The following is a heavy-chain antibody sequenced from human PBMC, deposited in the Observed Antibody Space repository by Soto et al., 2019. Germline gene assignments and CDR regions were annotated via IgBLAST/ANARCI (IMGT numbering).Heavy chain of an antibody. Sequence: GESLKISCAASGFTVSSNYMSWVRQAPGKGLEWVSVIYSGGSTYYADSVKGRFTISRDNSKNPLYLQMNSLRAEDTAVYYCASGRGYSYGFDYWGQGTLVTVSS. CDR1: GFTVSSNY. D-gene: IGHD5-18*01. CDR2: IYSGGST. V-gene: IGHV3-53*01. CDR3: ASGRGYSYGFDY. J-gene: IGHJ4*02.